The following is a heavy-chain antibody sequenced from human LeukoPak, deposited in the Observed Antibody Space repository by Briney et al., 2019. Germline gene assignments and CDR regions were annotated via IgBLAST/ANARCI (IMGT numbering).Heavy chain of an antibody. J-gene: IGHJ5*02. CDR1: GFTFSSYA. Sequence: GGSLTLSCAAYGFTFSSYALNWVRQPPGKGLEWVWGISGSGGSTYYADSVKGRFTISRDNSKNMLYLQMNSLRDEDTAVYYCAKDRYSNYGNWFDPWGQGTLVTVFS. V-gene: IGHV3-23*01. CDR3: AKDRYSNYGNWFDP. D-gene: IGHD4-11*01. CDR2: ISGSGGST.